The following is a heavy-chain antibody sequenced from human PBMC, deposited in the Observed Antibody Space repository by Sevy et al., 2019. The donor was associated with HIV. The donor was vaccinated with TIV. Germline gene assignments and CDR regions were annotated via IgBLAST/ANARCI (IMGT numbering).Heavy chain of an antibody. Sequence: GGSLRLSCVASGFTFSSYSMNWVRQAPGKGLEWVSYISSSSSTIYYADSVKGRFTISRDNAKNSLYLQMNSLRAEDTAVYYCSTWRQWQVDYWGQGTLVTVSS. J-gene: IGHJ4*02. CDR3: STWRQWQVDY. V-gene: IGHV3-48*01. D-gene: IGHD5-12*01. CDR2: ISSSSSTI. CDR1: GFTFSSYS.